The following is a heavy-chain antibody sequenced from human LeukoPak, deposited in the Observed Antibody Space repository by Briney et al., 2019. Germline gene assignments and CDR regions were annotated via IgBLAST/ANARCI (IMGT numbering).Heavy chain of an antibody. Sequence: PSETLSPTCAVYGGSFSGYYWSWIRQPPGKGLEWIGEINHSGSTNYNPSLKSRVTISVDTSKNQFSLKLSSVTAADTAVYYCARSFGRYYYGMDVWGQGTTVTVSS. V-gene: IGHV4-34*01. D-gene: IGHD3-10*01. J-gene: IGHJ6*02. CDR2: INHSGST. CDR3: ARSFGRYYYGMDV. CDR1: GGSFSGYY.